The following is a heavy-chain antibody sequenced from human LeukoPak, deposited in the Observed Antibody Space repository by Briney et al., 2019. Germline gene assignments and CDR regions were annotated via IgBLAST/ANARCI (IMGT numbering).Heavy chain of an antibody. CDR1: GGTFSSYA. V-gene: IGHV1-69*04. CDR2: IIPILGIA. J-gene: IGHJ4*02. CDR3: ARDLSVGATTSGVYFDY. Sequence: SVKVSCEASGGTFSSYAISWVRQAPGQGLEWMGRIIPILGIANYAQKFQGRVTITADKSTSTAYMELSSLRSEDTAVYYCARDLSVGATTSGVYFDYWGQGTLVTVSS. D-gene: IGHD1-26*01.